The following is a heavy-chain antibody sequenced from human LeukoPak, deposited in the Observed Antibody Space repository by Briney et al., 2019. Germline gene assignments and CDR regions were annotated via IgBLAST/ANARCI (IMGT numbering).Heavy chain of an antibody. J-gene: IGHJ5*02. Sequence: PSETLSLTCTVSGGSITYYYWSWIRQPPGKGLEWIGEINHSRSTNYNPSLKSRVTISVDTSKNQFFLKRSSVTAADTAVYYCARRKDYYDIWSDPWGQGTLVTVSS. V-gene: IGHV4-34*01. CDR2: INHSRST. D-gene: IGHD3-22*01. CDR3: ARRKDYYDIWSDP. CDR1: GGSITYYY.